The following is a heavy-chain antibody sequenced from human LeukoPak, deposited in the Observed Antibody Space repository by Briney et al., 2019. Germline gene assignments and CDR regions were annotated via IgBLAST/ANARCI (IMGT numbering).Heavy chain of an antibody. V-gene: IGHV1-69*01. CDR2: IIPIFGTA. J-gene: IGHJ4*02. D-gene: IGHD3-22*01. CDR1: GFTFSSYA. Sequence: GGSLRLSCAASGFTFSSYAISWVRQAPGQGLEWMGGIIPIFGTANYAQKFQGRVTITADESTSTAYMELSSLRSEDTAVYYCARGGHPYDSSGYLELTDYWGQGTLVTVSS. CDR3: ARGGHPYDSSGYLELTDY.